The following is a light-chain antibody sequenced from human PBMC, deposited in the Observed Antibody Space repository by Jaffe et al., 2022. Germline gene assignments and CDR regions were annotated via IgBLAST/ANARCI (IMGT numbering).Light chain of an antibody. J-gene: IGKJ4*01. CDR2: SAS. Sequence: DIQLTQSPSFLSASVGDRVTITCRASQGISSYLTWYQLKPGKAPQLLIYSASILQSGVPSRFSGSGSGTEFTLTISSLQPEDFATYYCQQHNSFPLTFGGGTKVEI. CDR1: QGISSY. V-gene: IGKV1-9*01. CDR3: QQHNSFPLT.